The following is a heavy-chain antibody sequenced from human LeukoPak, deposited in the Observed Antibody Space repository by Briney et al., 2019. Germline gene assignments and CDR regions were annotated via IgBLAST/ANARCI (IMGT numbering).Heavy chain of an antibody. CDR3: ASSIAVARSWFDP. CDR1: GGSISSYY. CDR2: IYYSGST. V-gene: IGHV4-59*08. D-gene: IGHD6-19*01. J-gene: IGHJ5*02. Sequence: RASETLSLTCTGSGGSISSYYWSWIRRPPGKGLEWIGDIYYSGSTNYNPSLKSRVTISVDTSKNQFSLKLSSVTAADTAVYYCASSIAVARSWFDPWGQGTLVTVSS.